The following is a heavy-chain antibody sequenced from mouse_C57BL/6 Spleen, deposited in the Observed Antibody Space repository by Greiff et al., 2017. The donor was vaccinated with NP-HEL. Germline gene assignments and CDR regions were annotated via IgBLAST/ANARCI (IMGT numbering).Heavy chain of an antibody. CDR1: GYAFSSSW. CDR2: IYPGDGAT. J-gene: IGHJ3*01. CDR3: ADDRAWFAY. Sequence: LQESGPELVKPGASVKISCKASGYAFSSSWMNWVKQRPGKGLEWIGRIYPGDGATNYNGKFKGKATLTADQASSTAYMQLSSLTSEDSAVYFCADDRAWFAYWGQGTLVTVSA. V-gene: IGHV1-82*01. D-gene: IGHD2-12*01.